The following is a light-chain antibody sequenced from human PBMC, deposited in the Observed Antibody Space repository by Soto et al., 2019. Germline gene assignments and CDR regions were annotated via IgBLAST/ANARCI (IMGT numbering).Light chain of an antibody. V-gene: IGKV3-20*01. CDR3: QQYGDSLT. CDR1: QSVANS. Sequence: EIVLTQSPGTLSVSPGERATLSCRASQSVANSLAWYQQKPGQAPRLLIHGASSRAAGIPDRISGSGSGTDFTLTITRLEPDDVAVYYCQQYGDSLTFGGGTKVEIK. CDR2: GAS. J-gene: IGKJ4*01.